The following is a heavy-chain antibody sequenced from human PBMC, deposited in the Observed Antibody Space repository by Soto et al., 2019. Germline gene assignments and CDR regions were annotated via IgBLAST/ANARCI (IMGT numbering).Heavy chain of an antibody. Sequence: EVQLVESGGGLVQPGGSLRLSCVASGFTFSTDTMNWFRQAPGKGLEWVAHISTSGATRYYADSVKGRFTIPRDNAKTSLYLQMDSLRNEDTAVYYCARFFGSGFDYWGQGTLVTVSS. V-gene: IGHV3-48*02. CDR2: ISTSGATR. CDR1: GFTFSTDT. J-gene: IGHJ4*02. D-gene: IGHD6-19*01. CDR3: ARFFGSGFDY.